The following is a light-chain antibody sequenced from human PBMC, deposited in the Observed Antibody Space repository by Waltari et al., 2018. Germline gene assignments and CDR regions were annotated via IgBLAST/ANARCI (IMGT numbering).Light chain of an antibody. J-gene: IGKJ1*01. CDR3: QQYSTYGT. CDR1: QSVSSW. V-gene: IGKV1-5*03. CDR2: DAS. Sequence: DIQMTQSPSTLSASVGDRVTVTCRASQSVSSWLAWYQQKPGKAPKLLMYDASSLESGVPSRFSGSASGTEFTLTITSLQPDDSATYYCQQYSTYGTFGQGTKVEIK.